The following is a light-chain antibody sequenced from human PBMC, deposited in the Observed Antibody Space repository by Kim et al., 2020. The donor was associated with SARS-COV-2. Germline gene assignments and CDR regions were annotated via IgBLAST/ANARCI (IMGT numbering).Light chain of an antibody. V-gene: IGKV3-20*01. J-gene: IGKJ2*01. Sequence: PEERATLSCRASQSLSNTYVAWYQQKPGQAPRLLIYGVSHRATGIPDRFTGSGSGTDFTLTISRLEPEDFAVYYCQQLDSSPSYTFGQGTKLEI. CDR1: QSLSNTY. CDR3: QQLDSSPSYT. CDR2: GVS.